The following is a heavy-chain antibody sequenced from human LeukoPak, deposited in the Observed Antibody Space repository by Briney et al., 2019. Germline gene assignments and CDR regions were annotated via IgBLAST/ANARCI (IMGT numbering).Heavy chain of an antibody. J-gene: IGHJ5*02. D-gene: IGHD3-22*01. CDR1: GVSISSGDYY. CDR2: TYYSGST. Sequence: SETLSLTCTVSGVSISSGDYYWSWIRQPPGKGLEWTGYTYYSGSTYYNPSLKSRVTISVDTSKNQFSLKLSSVTAADTAVYYCARPYYYDSRVDPWGQGTRVTVSS. V-gene: IGHV4-30-4*01. CDR3: ARPYYYDSRVDP.